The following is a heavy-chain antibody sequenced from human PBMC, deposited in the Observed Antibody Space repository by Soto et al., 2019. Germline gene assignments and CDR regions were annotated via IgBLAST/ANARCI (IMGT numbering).Heavy chain of an antibody. CDR1: GGSISSSNW. D-gene: IGHD1-26*01. Sequence: SETLSLTCAVSGGSISSSNWWSWVRQPPGKGLEWIGEIYHSGSTNYDPSLKSRVTISVDKSKNQFSLKLSSVTAADTAVYYCARLGTYSGSYFEYFQHWGQGTLVTVS. CDR2: IYHSGST. J-gene: IGHJ1*01. CDR3: ARLGTYSGSYFEYFQH. V-gene: IGHV4-4*02.